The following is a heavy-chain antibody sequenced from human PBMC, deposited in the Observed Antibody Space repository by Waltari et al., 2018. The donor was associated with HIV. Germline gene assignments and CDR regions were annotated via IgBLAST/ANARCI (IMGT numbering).Heavy chain of an antibody. D-gene: IGHD6-19*01. Sequence: QVQLVQSGAEVKKPVASVKVSCKASGYTFSSHDINWVRQATGQGLEWMGWMNPNSGNTGYAQKFQGRVSMTRNTSISTAYMEMSSLRSEDTAVYYCARGIEVAGTEFQHWGQGTLVTVSS. CDR1: GYTFSSHD. CDR3: ARGIEVAGTEFQH. J-gene: IGHJ1*01. CDR2: MNPNSGNT. V-gene: IGHV1-8*01.